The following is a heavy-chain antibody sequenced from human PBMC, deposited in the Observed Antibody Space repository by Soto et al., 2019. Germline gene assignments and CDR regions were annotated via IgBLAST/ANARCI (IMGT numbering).Heavy chain of an antibody. J-gene: IGHJ6*02. V-gene: IGHV3-15*01. CDR1: GFTFSNAW. CDR3: TTGRRAAAGGYYYYYGMDV. D-gene: IGHD6-13*01. Sequence: LRLSCAASGFTFSNAWMSWVRQAPGKGLEWVGRIKSKTDGGTTDYAAPVKGRFTISRDDSKNTLYLQMNSLKTEDTAVYYCTTGRRAAAGGYYYYYGMDVWGQGTTVTVSS. CDR2: IKSKTDGGTT.